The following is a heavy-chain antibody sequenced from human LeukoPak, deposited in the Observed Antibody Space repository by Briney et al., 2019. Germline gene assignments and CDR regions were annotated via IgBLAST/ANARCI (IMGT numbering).Heavy chain of an antibody. J-gene: IGHJ4*02. CDR1: GFTFSSYS. V-gene: IGHV3-21*01. CDR2: ISTGSSYI. CDR3: ARGSHYYYDSSGYQYPSDY. D-gene: IGHD3-22*01. Sequence: GGSLRLSCAASGFTFSSYSMTWVRQAPGKGLEWVSCISTGSSYIYYADSVKGRFTISRDNAKNSLYLQMNSLRAEDTAVYYCARGSHYYYDSSGYQYPSDYWGQGTLVTVSS.